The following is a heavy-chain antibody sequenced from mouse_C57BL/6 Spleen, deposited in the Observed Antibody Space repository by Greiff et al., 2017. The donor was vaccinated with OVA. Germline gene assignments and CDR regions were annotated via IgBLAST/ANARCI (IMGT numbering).Heavy chain of an antibody. CDR1: GYTFTSYW. D-gene: IGHD2-4*01. V-gene: IGHV1-69*01. J-gene: IGHJ2*01. CDR3: ARKIGLRGYFDY. CDR2: IDPSDSYT. Sequence: QVQLQQPGAELVMPGASVKLSCKASGYTFTSYWMHWVKQRPGQGLEWIGEIDPSDSYTNYNQKFKGKSTLTVDKSSSTAYMQLSSLTSEDSAVYYWARKIGLRGYFDYWGQGTTLTVSS.